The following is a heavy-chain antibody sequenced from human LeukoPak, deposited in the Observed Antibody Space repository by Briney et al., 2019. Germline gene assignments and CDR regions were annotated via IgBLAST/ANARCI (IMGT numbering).Heavy chain of an antibody. CDR1: GGSISSGGYS. Sequence: SETLSLTCAVSGGSISSGGYSWSWIRQPPGKGLEWIGYIYHSGSTYYNLSLKSRVTISVDRSKNQFSLKLSSVTAADTAVYYCARTRGWLFDYWGQGTLVTVSS. D-gene: IGHD5-12*01. CDR3: ARTRGWLFDY. J-gene: IGHJ4*02. CDR2: IYHSGST. V-gene: IGHV4-30-2*01.